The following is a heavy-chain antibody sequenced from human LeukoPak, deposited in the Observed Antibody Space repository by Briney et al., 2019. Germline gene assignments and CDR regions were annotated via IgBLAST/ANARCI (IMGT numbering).Heavy chain of an antibody. CDR3: ARRQTFADSTAWYDTFDI. CDR1: GGSIGTYY. J-gene: IGHJ3*02. Sequence: PSETLSLTCTVSGGSIGTYYWSWIRQTPGKGLEFIAYIYRSGIINYNPSLQSRVTMSVDTSENRFSLTLSSLTAADTAVYYCARRQTFADSTAWYDTFDIWGHGTMVTVSS. CDR2: IYRSGII. D-gene: IGHD6-19*01. V-gene: IGHV4-59*08.